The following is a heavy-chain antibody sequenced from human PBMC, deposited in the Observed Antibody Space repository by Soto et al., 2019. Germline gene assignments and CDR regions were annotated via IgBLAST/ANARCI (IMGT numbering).Heavy chain of an antibody. J-gene: IGHJ4*02. CDR1: GFTFSSYA. CDR2: FSSNGGST. CDR3: AREGYCSSTSCYSFDY. Sequence: GGSLRLSCAASGFTFSSYAMHWVRQAPGKGLEYVSAFSSNGGSTYYANSVKGRFTISRDNSKNTLYLQMGSLRAEDMAVYYCAREGYCSSTSCYSFDYWGQGTLVTVSS. D-gene: IGHD2-2*01. V-gene: IGHV3-64*01.